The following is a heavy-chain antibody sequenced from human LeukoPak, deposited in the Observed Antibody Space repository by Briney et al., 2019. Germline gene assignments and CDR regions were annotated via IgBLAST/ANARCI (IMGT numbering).Heavy chain of an antibody. CDR2: ISSSGSTI. Sequence: GGSLRLSCAASGFTFSDYYMSWIRQAPGKGLEWVSYISSSGSTIYYADSVKGRFTISRDNAKNSLYLQMNRLRAEHTAVYYCAREAPAAMAPYDYWGQGTLVTVSS. J-gene: IGHJ4*02. CDR1: GFTFSDYY. V-gene: IGHV3-11*04. CDR3: AREAPAAMAPYDY. D-gene: IGHD2-2*01.